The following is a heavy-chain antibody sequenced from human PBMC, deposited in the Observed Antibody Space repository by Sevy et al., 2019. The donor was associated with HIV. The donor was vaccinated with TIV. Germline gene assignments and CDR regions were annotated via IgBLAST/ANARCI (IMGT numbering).Heavy chain of an antibody. D-gene: IGHD6-19*01. J-gene: IGHJ6*02. Sequence: GGSLRLSCAASGFTFSDYYMSWIRQAPGKGLEWVSYISSSGSTIYYADSVKGRFTISRDNAKNSLYLQMNSLRAEDTAVYYCVSSKGIAVAGYYYYYGMDVWGQGTTVTVSS. CDR2: ISSSGSTI. V-gene: IGHV3-11*01. CDR1: GFTFSDYY. CDR3: VSSKGIAVAGYYYYYGMDV.